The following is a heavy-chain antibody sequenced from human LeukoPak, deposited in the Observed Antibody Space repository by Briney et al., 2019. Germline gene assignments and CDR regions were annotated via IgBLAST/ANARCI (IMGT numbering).Heavy chain of an antibody. CDR1: GGTFSSYA. D-gene: IGHD3-22*01. CDR2: IIPIFGTA. Sequence: ASVKVSCKASGGTFSSYAISWVRQAPGQGLEWMGGIIPIFGTANYAQKFQGRVTITADESTSTAYMELSSLRSEDTAVYYCARGLDYDSSATLDYWGQGTLVTVSS. J-gene: IGHJ4*02. CDR3: ARGLDYDSSATLDY. V-gene: IGHV1-69*01.